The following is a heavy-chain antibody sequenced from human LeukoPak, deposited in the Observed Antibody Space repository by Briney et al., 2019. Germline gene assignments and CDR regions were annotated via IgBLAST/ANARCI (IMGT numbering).Heavy chain of an antibody. D-gene: IGHD2-15*01. CDR3: TRDGRVAYEMDV. CDR2: ISPGTI. J-gene: IGHJ6*02. CDR1: GGSISSYY. Sequence: LSLTCTVSGGSISSYYWSWIRQPPGKGLEWVSYISPGTIYYADSVKGRFTISRDNAKNSLYLQMNSLRAEDTAVYYCTRDGRVAYEMDVWGQGTTVTVSS. V-gene: IGHV3-11*04.